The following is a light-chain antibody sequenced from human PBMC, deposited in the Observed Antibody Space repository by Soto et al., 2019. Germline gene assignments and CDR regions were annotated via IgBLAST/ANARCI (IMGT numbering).Light chain of an antibody. J-gene: IGKJ1*01. Sequence: EIVLTQSPGTLSLSPGDRATLSCSASHTISSTYLAWYQQKPGQAPRLLIYAASTRATGIPDRFSGSGSGTDFTLTISRLSPEDCAVYYCQQYGSSPKTFGQWTKVEI. CDR2: AAS. CDR3: QQYGSSPKT. CDR1: HTISSTY. V-gene: IGKV3-20*01.